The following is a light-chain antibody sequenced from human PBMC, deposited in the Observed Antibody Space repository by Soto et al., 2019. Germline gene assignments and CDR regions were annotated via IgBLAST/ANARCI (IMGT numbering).Light chain of an antibody. J-gene: IGKJ1*01. Sequence: DIQMTQSPSTLSASVGDRVTITCLASQSISSWLAWYQQKPGKAPKLLIYKASSLESGVPSRFSGSGSGTDFTLTISSLQPEDIATYYCQKYHSAPRTFGQGTKVDIK. CDR2: KAS. CDR1: QSISSW. V-gene: IGKV1-5*03. CDR3: QKYHSAPRT.